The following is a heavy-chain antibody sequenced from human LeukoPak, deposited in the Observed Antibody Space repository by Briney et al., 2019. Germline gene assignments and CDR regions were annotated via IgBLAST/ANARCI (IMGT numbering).Heavy chain of an antibody. V-gene: IGHV3-23*01. CDR3: AKGVQLERLDYFDY. J-gene: IGHJ4*02. Sequence: GGSLSLSCAASGFTLSSYAMSWVRQAPGKGLEWVSAISGSGGSTYYADSVKGRFTISRDNSKNTLYLQMDSLRAEDTAVYYSAKGVQLERLDYFDYWGQGTLVTVSS. CDR1: GFTLSSYA. D-gene: IGHD1-1*01. CDR2: ISGSGGST.